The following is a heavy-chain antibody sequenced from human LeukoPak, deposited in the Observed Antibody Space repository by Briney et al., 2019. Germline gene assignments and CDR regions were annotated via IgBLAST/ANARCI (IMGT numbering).Heavy chain of an antibody. J-gene: IGHJ3*02. V-gene: IGHV4-59*12. CDR2: IYYSGST. D-gene: IGHD1-26*01. CDR3: ARQVGSYSGDDAFDI. CDR1: GGSISSYY. Sequence: SETLSLTCTVSGGSISSYYWSWIRQPPGKGLEWIGYIYYSGSTNYNPSLKSRVTISVDTSKNQFSLKLSSVTAADTAVYYCARQVGSYSGDDAFDIWGQGTMVTVSS.